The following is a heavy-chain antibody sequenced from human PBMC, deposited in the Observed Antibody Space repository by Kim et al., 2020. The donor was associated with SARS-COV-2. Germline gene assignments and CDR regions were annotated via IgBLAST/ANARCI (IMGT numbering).Heavy chain of an antibody. J-gene: IGHJ4*02. CDR3: VRYGRNYGAVH. D-gene: IGHD3-10*01. Sequence: GGSLRLSCSASGLTFSDYAIRWVRRAPGMGLQYVSATTRDGDGSFFADSVKDRFTIFRDNSKNTLFLQMSGLRIEDTAIYYCVRYGRNYGAVHWGQGTLVSVS. CDR2: TTRDGDGS. V-gene: IGHV3-64D*06. CDR1: GLTFSDYA.